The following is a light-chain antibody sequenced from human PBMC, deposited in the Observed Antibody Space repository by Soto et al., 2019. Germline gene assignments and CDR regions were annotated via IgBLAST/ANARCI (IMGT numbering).Light chain of an antibody. V-gene: IGLV2-8*01. J-gene: IGLJ1*01. CDR2: EVH. CDR3: SSYAGSSNV. CDR1: SSDGGGYNY. Sequence: QSALTQPPSASGSPGQSVAISCTGTSSDGGGYNYVSWYQQHPGKAPKLMIYEVHKRPSGVPDRFSGSKSGNTASLTVSGLQAEDEADYYCSSYAGSSNVFGTGTKLTVL.